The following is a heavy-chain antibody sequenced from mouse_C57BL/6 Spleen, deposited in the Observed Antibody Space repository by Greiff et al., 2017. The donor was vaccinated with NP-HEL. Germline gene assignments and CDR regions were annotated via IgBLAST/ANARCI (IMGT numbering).Heavy chain of an antibody. CDR2: IYPGGGYT. Sequence: VMLQQSGAELVRPGPSVKMSCKASGYTFTNYWIGWAKQRPGHGLEWIGDIYPGGGYTNYNEKFKGKATLTADKSSSTAYMQFSSLTSEDSAIYYCARGGYPYAMDYWGQGTSVTVSS. CDR3: ARGGYPYAMDY. V-gene: IGHV1-63*01. D-gene: IGHD2-2*01. J-gene: IGHJ4*01. CDR1: GYTFTNYW.